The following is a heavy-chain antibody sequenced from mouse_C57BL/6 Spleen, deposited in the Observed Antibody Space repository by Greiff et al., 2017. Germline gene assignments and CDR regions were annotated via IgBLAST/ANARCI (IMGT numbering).Heavy chain of an antibody. CDR3: ARDNYGYAMDY. CDR2: ISYDGSN. Sequence: EVKLEESGPGLVKPSQSLSLTCSVTGYSITSGYYWNWIRQFPGNKLEWMGYISYDGSNNYNPSLKNRISITRDTSKNQFFLKLNSVSTEDTATXYCARDNYGYAMDYWGQGTSVTVSS. J-gene: IGHJ4*01. CDR1: GYSITSGYY. D-gene: IGHD1-1*01. V-gene: IGHV3-6*01.